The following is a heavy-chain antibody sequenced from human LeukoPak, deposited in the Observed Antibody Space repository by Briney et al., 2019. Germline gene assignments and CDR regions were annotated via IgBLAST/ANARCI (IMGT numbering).Heavy chain of an antibody. V-gene: IGHV3-74*01. CDR3: AHDAGYYGGMDV. CDR2: IHSDGSSA. Sequence: GGSLRLSCAATGLTSSRFWMHWVRQIPGKGLVWVSRIHSDGSSANYADAVKGRFTVTRDNAQNMLYLQMNSLRVEDTALYYCAHDAGYYGGMDVWGQGTTVTVSS. D-gene: IGHD3-3*01. CDR1: GLTSSRFW. J-gene: IGHJ6*02.